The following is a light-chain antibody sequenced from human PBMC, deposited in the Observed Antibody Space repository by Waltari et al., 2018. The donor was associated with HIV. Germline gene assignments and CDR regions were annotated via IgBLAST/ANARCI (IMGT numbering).Light chain of an antibody. CDR1: QSLLYTSNSKNY. CDR3: QQYYSTPPT. CDR2: WAS. Sequence: DIVMTQSPDPLAVSLGERASINCKSSQSLLYTSNSKNYLAWYQQRPGQPLKLLIYWASIRESGVLDRFSGSGSGTDFTLTISSLQAEDVAVYYCQQYYSTPPTFGQGTKLEIK. J-gene: IGKJ2*01. V-gene: IGKV4-1*01.